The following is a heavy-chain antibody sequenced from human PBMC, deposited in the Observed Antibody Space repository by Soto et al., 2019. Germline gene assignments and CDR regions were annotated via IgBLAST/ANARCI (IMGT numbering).Heavy chain of an antibody. D-gene: IGHD6-6*01. V-gene: IGHV4-39*01. J-gene: IGHJ4*02. CDR1: GGSISSSSYY. Sequence: PSETLSLTCTVSGGSISSSSYYWGWIRQPPGKGLEWIGSIYYSGSTYYNPSLKSRVTISVDTSKNQFSLKLSSVTAADTAVYYCARHALGIQQSIAARPVDYWGQGTLVTVSS. CDR2: IYYSGST. CDR3: ARHALGIQQSIAARPVDY.